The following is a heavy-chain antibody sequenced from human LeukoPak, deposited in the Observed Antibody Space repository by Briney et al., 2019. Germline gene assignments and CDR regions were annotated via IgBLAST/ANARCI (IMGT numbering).Heavy chain of an antibody. J-gene: IGHJ4*02. CDR3: ARDALQGGIATPDY. CDR1: GYTFTSYY. CDR2: INPRTGST. D-gene: IGHD6-13*01. Sequence: ASVKVSCKASGYTFTSYYIFWVRQAPGQGLEWMGIINPRTGSTSYSQKFQGRVTMTRDMSTSTVYMELSSLRSEDTAVYYCARDALQGGIATPDYWGQGTLVTVSS. V-gene: IGHV1-46*01.